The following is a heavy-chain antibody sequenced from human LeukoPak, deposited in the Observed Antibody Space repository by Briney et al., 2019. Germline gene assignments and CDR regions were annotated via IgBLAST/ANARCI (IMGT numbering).Heavy chain of an antibody. D-gene: IGHD5-18*01. J-gene: IGHJ4*02. CDR2: INHSGST. V-gene: IGHV4-34*01. CDR3: ARGRGIYSYGPKYYFDY. CDR1: GGSFSGYY. Sequence: PSETLSLTCAVYGGSFSGYYWSWIRQPPGKGLEWIREINHSGSTNYNPSLKSRVTISVDTSKNQFSLKLSSVTAADTAVYYCARGRGIYSYGPKYYFDYWGQGTLVTVSS.